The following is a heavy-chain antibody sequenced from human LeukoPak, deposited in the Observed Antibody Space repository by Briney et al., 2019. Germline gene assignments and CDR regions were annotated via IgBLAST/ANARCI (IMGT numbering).Heavy chain of an antibody. V-gene: IGHV1-69*13. D-gene: IGHD6-19*01. Sequence: SVKVSCKASGGTFSSYAISWVRQAPGQGLEWMGGIIPIFGTANYAQKFQGRVTITADESTSTAYMELSSLRSEDTAVYYCARIPVAGTSYFDYWGQGTLVTVSS. CDR1: GGTFSSYA. CDR3: ARIPVAGTSYFDY. CDR2: IIPIFGTA. J-gene: IGHJ4*02.